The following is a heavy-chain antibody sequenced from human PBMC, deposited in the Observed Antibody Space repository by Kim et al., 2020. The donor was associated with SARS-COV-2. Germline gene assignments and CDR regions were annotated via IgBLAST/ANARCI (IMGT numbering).Heavy chain of an antibody. Sequence: GGSLRLSCAASGFSFSTYGMHWVRQAPGKGLQWVAVMSYDGSNKYYVDSVKGRFTISRDNSRNTLYLQMNSLRPEDTAVYFCAKDSSRFNSGSQYFFDYWGRGTLLIVPS. CDR3: AKDSSRFNSGSQYFFDY. V-gene: IGHV3-30*18. D-gene: IGHD3-10*01. CDR2: MSYDGSNK. J-gene: IGHJ4*02. CDR1: GFSFSTYG.